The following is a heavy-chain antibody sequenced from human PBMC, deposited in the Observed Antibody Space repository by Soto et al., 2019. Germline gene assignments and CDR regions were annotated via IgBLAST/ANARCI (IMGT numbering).Heavy chain of an antibody. CDR3: ARPQGYSYGYFWFDP. CDR2: IYYSGST. D-gene: IGHD5-18*01. V-gene: IGHV4-39*01. Sequence: SETLSLTCTVSGGSISSSSYYWGWIRQPPGKGLEWIGSIYYSGSTYYNPSLKSRVTISVDTSKNQFSLKLSSVTAADTAVYYCARPQGYSYGYFWFDPWGQGTLVTVSS. J-gene: IGHJ5*02. CDR1: GGSISSSSYY.